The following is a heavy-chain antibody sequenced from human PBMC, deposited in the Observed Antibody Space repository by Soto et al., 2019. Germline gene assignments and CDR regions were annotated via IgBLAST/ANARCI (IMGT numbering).Heavy chain of an antibody. CDR2: ISISGGST. V-gene: IGHV3-23*01. D-gene: IGHD3-22*01. CDR1: VFNLSNYA. J-gene: IGHJ4*02. CDR3: AKDLRDSSGYYYYIDS. Sequence: RGALIVSCAASVFNLSNYAMSWVGQAPGKGLEWVSAISISGGSTYYADSVKGRFTISRDSSKNTLYLQMNSLRAEDTAVYYCAKDLRDSSGYYYYIDSWGQGIMVTVSS.